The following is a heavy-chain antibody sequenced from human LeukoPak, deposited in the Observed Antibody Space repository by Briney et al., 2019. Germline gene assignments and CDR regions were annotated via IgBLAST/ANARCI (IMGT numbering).Heavy chain of an antibody. D-gene: IGHD3-22*01. CDR3: AKVETYYYDSSGYLGEDV. Sequence: GGSLRLSCAASGFTFSSYAMSWVRQAPGKGLEWVSAISGSGCSTYYADSVKGRFTISRDNSKNTLYLQMNSLRAEDTAVYYCAKVETYYYDSSGYLGEDVWGQGTTVTVSS. J-gene: IGHJ6*02. CDR1: GFTFSSYA. CDR2: ISGSGCST. V-gene: IGHV3-23*01.